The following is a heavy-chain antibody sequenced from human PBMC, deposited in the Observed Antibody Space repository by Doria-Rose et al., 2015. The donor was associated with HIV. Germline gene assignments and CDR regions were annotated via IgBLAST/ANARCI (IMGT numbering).Heavy chain of an antibody. V-gene: IGHV3-49*04. D-gene: IGHD1-26*01. J-gene: IGHJ4*02. CDR1: GFTFGDYT. Sequence: QPGRSLRLSCTTSGFTFGDYTMSWVRQAPGKGLEWVGFIRTKAYFGTPEYAASVKGRFTISRDDSKNIAYLQMTSLKTEDTAVYFCTRDNGGAAVGASYYWGQGTLATVSS. CDR3: TRDNGGAAVGASYY. CDR2: IRTKAYFGTP.